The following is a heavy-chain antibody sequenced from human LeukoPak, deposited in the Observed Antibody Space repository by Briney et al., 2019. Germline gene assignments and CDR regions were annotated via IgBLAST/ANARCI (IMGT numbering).Heavy chain of an antibody. CDR1: GFTFSSYA. CDR3: AKDFMRSGYYQPFDY. Sequence: PGGSLRLSCAASGFTFSSYAMSWVRQAPGKGLEWVSAISGSGGSTYYTVSVKGRFTISRDNSKNTLYLQMNSLRAEDTAVYYCAKDFMRSGYYQPFDYWGQGTLVTVSS. J-gene: IGHJ4*02. V-gene: IGHV3-23*01. D-gene: IGHD3-3*01. CDR2: ISGSGGST.